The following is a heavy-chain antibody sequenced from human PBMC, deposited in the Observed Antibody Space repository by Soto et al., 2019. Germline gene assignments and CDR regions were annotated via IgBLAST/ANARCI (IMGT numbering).Heavy chain of an antibody. CDR3: ARELMTTVTYFDY. CDR2: TRNKANSYTT. J-gene: IGHJ4*02. CDR1: GFAFSDHY. V-gene: IGHV3-72*01. D-gene: IGHD4-17*01. Sequence: EVQLVESGGGLVQPGGSLRLSCAASGFAFSDHYMDWVRQAPGKGLEWVGRTRNKANSYTTEYAASVKGRFTISRDDSKNSLYLQMNSLKTEDTAMYYCARELMTTVTYFDYCGQGTLVTVSS.